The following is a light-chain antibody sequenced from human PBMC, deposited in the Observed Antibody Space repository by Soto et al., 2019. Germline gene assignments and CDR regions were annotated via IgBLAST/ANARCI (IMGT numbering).Light chain of an antibody. CDR3: QSYDSSSVV. CDR2: EDN. Sequence: NFMLTQPHSVSESPGTTVTISCTRSSGSIASNYVQWYQKRPGRAPTTVIYEDNQRPSGVPDRFSGSIDSSSNSASLTISGLKTEDEADYYCQSYDSSSVVFGGGTKLTVL. J-gene: IGLJ2*01. CDR1: SGSIASNY. V-gene: IGLV6-57*04.